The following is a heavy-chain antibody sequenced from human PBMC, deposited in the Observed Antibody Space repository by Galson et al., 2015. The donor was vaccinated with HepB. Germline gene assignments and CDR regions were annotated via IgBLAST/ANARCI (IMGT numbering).Heavy chain of an antibody. J-gene: IGHJ3*02. CDR2: IYWDDDK. V-gene: IGHV2-5*02. Sequence: PALVKPTQTLTLTCTFSGFSLSTSGVGVGWIRQPPGKALEWLALIYWDDDKRYSPSLKSRLTITKDTSKNQVVLTMTNMDPVDTATYYCAHMVLAPPTGQYYDILTGYYITVDDAFDIWGQGTMVTVSS. CDR1: GFSLSTSGVG. CDR3: AHMVLAPPTGQYYDILTGYYITVDDAFDI. D-gene: IGHD3-9*01.